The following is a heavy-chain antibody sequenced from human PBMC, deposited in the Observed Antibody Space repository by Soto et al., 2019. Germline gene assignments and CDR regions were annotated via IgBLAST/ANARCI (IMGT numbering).Heavy chain of an antibody. CDR1: GYTFTGYY. J-gene: IGHJ4*02. CDR3: ARVSEYQLLEPDY. D-gene: IGHD2-2*01. CDR2: INPNTGGT. Sequence: QVQLVQSGAEVKKPGASVKVSCKASGYTFTGYYIHWVRQAPGQGLEWMGWINPNTGGTNYAQKLQGRVTMTRDKYISTAYMELSRLRYADKALYYGARVSEYQLLEPDYWGQGTLVTVSS. V-gene: IGHV1-2*02.